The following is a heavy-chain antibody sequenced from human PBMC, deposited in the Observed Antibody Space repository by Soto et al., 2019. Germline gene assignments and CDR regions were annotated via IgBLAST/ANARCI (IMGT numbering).Heavy chain of an antibody. CDR3: ARGGYYDISWGKLSRYGLDV. CDR2: ISPYNDYT. CDR1: GYTFIRYG. V-gene: IGHV1-18*01. J-gene: IGHJ6*02. Sequence: QVHLVQSAAEVKKPGASVKVSCKASGYTFIRYGITWVRQAPGQGLEWLGWISPYNDYTIYAQKTRGGVTVTTRRSRRTVHMYERGLKSAETAVYYCARGGYYDISWGKLSRYGLDVWGQGTSVTASS. D-gene: IGHD3-9*01.